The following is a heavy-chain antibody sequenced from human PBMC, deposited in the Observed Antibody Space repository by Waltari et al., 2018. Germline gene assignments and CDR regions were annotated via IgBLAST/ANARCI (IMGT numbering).Heavy chain of an antibody. D-gene: IGHD6-19*01. CDR3: AKDYSSGWYPFFDY. CDR2: IWYDGSNK. CDR1: GFTFSSYG. V-gene: IGHV3-30*18. Sequence: QVQLVESGGGVVQPGRSLRLSCAASGFTFSSYGMHWVRQAPGKGLEWVAVIWYDGSNKYYADSVNGRFTISRDNSKNTLYLQMNSLRAEDTAMYYCAKDYSSGWYPFFDYWGQGTLVTVSS. J-gene: IGHJ4*02.